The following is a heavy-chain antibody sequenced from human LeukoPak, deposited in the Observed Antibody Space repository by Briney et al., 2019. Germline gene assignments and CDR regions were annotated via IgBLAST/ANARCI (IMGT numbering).Heavy chain of an antibody. CDR2: IRYDGSNK. V-gene: IGHV3-30*02. Sequence: GGSLRLSCVASGFTFSSHGMHWVRQAPGKGLEWVAFIRYDGSNKYYADSVKGRFTISRDNSKNTLYLQMNSLRAEDTAVYYCAKDFIGISEWEPLGYWGQGTLVAVSS. CDR1: GFTFSSHG. J-gene: IGHJ4*02. D-gene: IGHD1-26*01. CDR3: AKDFIGISEWEPLGY.